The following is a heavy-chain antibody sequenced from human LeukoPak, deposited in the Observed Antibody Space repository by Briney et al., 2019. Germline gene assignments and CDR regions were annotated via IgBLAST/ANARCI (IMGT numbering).Heavy chain of an antibody. Sequence: GGSLRLSCEASGFSLSTYFRSWIPQAPGKGLEWVSYITNSGRSTTYADAVKGRFTISRDNAKQSVYLEMTDLRAEDAAVYYCAREASVYYHVFDSGGEGTLVTVSS. CDR3: AREASVYYHVFDS. J-gene: IGHJ4*02. D-gene: IGHD2-8*01. CDR1: GFSLSTYF. CDR2: ITNSGRST. V-gene: IGHV3-11*04.